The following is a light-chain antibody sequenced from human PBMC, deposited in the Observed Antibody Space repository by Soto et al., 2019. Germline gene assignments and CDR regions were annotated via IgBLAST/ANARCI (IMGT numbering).Light chain of an antibody. CDR2: DVT. J-gene: IGLJ1*01. Sequence: QSALTQPASVSGSPGQSITVSRTGTSSDVGGYNYVSWYQQHPGKAPRLMIYDVTNRPSGVSDRFSGSKSGNTASLTISGLQAEDEADCYCSSYRRGSTYVFGTGTKVTVL. V-gene: IGLV2-14*03. CDR3: SSYRRGSTYV. CDR1: SSDVGGYNY.